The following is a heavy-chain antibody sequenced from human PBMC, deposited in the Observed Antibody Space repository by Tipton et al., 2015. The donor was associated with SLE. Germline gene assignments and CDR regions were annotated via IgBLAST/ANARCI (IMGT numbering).Heavy chain of an antibody. D-gene: IGHD3-16*02. V-gene: IGHV4-59*12. CDR3: AAGHTFGGVIVI. Sequence: GLVKPSETLSLTCTVSGGSISGYYWSWIRQSPGEGLEWIGYVYSSGSTHYNPSLKSRVTISVDASKNQFSLRLTSVTAADTALYYCAAGHTFGGVIVIWGQGTLVTVSS. CDR2: VYSSGST. CDR1: GGSISGYY. J-gene: IGHJ4*02.